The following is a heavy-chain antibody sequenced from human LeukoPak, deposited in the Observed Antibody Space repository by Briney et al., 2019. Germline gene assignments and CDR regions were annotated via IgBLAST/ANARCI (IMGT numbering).Heavy chain of an antibody. CDR1: AFTFSNYA. Sequence: GGSLRPSCTGAAFTFSNYAMNWVRQAPGKGLQWVSVISASGGSTYYADSVKGRFTISRDNSKNTLYLQMNSLRAEDTAVYYCVKADSSGSSDVFDIWGQGTTVTVSS. D-gene: IGHD3-10*01. CDR2: ISASGGST. V-gene: IGHV3-23*01. CDR3: VKADSSGSSDVFDI. J-gene: IGHJ3*02.